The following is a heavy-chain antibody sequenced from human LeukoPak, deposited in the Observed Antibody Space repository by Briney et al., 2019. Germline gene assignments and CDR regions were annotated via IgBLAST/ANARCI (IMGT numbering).Heavy chain of an antibody. D-gene: IGHD2-2*01. Sequence: GASVKVSCKASGYTFTSYGISWVRQAPGQGLEWMGWISAYNGNTNYAQKLQGRVTMTTDTSTSTAYMELRSLRSDDTAVYYCARGLVPADYYYYYYMDVWGKGTTVTVSS. V-gene: IGHV1-18*01. CDR3: ARGLVPADYYYYYYMDV. J-gene: IGHJ6*03. CDR2: ISAYNGNT. CDR1: GYTFTSYG.